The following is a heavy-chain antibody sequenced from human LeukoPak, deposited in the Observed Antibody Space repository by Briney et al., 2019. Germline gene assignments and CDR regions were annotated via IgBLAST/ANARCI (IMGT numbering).Heavy chain of an antibody. CDR1: GFTFSSYE. D-gene: IGHD1-1*01. J-gene: IGHJ4*02. Sequence: GGSLRLSCAASGFTFSSYEMNWVRQAPGKGLEWVSYISSSGSTIYYAGSVKGRFTISRGNAKNSLYLQMNSLRAEDTAVYYCARERRKRGLDYWGQGTLVTVSS. CDR3: ARERRKRGLDY. V-gene: IGHV3-48*03. CDR2: ISSSGSTI.